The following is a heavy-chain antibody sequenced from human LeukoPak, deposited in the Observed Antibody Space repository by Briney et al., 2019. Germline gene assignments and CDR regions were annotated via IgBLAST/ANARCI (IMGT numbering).Heavy chain of an antibody. J-gene: IGHJ4*02. CDR2: ISSSSDYI. CDR3: ARGGHGDYYFDY. D-gene: IGHD4-17*01. V-gene: IGHV3-21*01. CDR1: GFTFSSYS. Sequence: GGSLRLSCAASGFTFSSYSMNWVRQAPGKGLEWVSSISSSSDYIDYADSVKGRFTISRDNAKNSLYLQMNSLRAEDMALYYCARGGHGDYYFDYWGQGTLVTASS.